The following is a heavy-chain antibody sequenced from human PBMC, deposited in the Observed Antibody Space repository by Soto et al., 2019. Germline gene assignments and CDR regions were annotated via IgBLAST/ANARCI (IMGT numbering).Heavy chain of an antibody. CDR2: INGGTGQT. Sequence: GASVKVSCKASGYTFTTHAMHGVRQAPGRSLEWMGWINGGTGQTKHSQRFQGRVNITRDTSASTAYMELSSLRSEDTAVYYCARGKGMEENYYSYGLDIWGQGTTVTVSS. V-gene: IGHV1-3*01. CDR1: GYTFTTHA. D-gene: IGHD1-1*01. J-gene: IGHJ6*02. CDR3: ARGKGMEENYYSYGLDI.